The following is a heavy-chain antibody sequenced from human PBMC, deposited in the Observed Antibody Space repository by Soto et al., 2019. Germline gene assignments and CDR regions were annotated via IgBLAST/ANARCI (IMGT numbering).Heavy chain of an antibody. V-gene: IGHV4-61*01. CDR2: IYYSGST. Sequence: LSLTCTVFGGSVSSRSCNWTWIRQPPGKGLEWIGYIYYSGSTNYNPALKSRVTISVDTSKNQFSLKLTSVTAADTAVYYCARDSKRGYSGYDKLDYWGQGTLVTVPS. CDR3: ARDSKRGYSGYDKLDY. D-gene: IGHD5-12*01. J-gene: IGHJ4*02. CDR1: GGSVSSRSCN.